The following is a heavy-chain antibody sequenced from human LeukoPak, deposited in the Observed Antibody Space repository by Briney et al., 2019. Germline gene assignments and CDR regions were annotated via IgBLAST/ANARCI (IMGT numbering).Heavy chain of an antibody. D-gene: IGHD1-26*01. CDR3: ARHTSNSGFPDY. J-gene: IGHJ4*02. Sequence: GGSLRLSCTASGFIFSDYYMSWIRQAPRKGLEWPKSISYSSSEAEYSDSVSGRFTISRDNAKNSLYLQMNSLRAEDTAVYYCARHTSNSGFPDYWGQGTLVTVSS. CDR2: ISYSSSEA. V-gene: IGHV3-11*03. CDR1: GFIFSDYY.